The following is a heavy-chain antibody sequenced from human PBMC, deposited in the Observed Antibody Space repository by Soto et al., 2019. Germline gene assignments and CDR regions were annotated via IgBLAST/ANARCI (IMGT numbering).Heavy chain of an antibody. V-gene: IGHV1-18*01. J-gene: IGHJ6*02. CDR3: DRDQRITTCGVYYMYYYGMDV. Sequence: DSVKVSCKASGYTFTRSGISWVRQAPGQGLEWLGWINPDNGNTNYAQHLQGRVSLTTDTSTSTAYMDLRSLRSDDTAVYYCDRDQRITTCGVYYMYYYGMDVWGQGTTVPVSS. CDR2: INPDNGNT. D-gene: IGHD2-8*02. CDR1: GYTFTRSG.